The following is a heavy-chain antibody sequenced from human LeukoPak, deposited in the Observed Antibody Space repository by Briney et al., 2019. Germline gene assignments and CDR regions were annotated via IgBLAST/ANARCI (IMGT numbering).Heavy chain of an antibody. Sequence: PGGSLRLSCAASGFTFSSYNMKWVRQAPGKGLEWVSSISSRSSYIFYADSVKGRFTISRDNAKKPLYLQMNSLRAEDTAVYYCASGVNYFDYWGQGTLVTVSS. CDR2: ISSRSSYI. CDR1: GFTFSSYN. J-gene: IGHJ4*02. V-gene: IGHV3-21*01. D-gene: IGHD3-3*01. CDR3: ASGVNYFDY.